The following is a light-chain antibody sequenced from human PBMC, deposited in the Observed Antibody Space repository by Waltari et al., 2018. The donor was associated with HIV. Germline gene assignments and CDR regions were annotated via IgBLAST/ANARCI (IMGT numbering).Light chain of an antibody. Sequence: QSALTQPASVSGSPGQSITISCTGTSSDVGGYNLFSWYQQHPGKAPKCMIYEVRKRPSGVSNRFSGSKSGNTASLTISGLQAEDEADYYCCAYAGSTTYVIFGGGTKLTVL. CDR3: CAYAGSTTYVI. V-gene: IGLV2-23*02. CDR1: SSDVGGYNL. J-gene: IGLJ2*01. CDR2: EVR.